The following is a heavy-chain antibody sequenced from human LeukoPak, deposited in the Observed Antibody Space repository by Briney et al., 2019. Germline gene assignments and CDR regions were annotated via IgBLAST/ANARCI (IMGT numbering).Heavy chain of an antibody. V-gene: IGHV3-53*01. CDR2: IYSSGST. Sequence: GGSLRLSCAGSGFIVSSTYTSWVRQAPGKGLEWVSAIYSSGSTDYADSVRGRFTIARDTSKNMVYLQMNSLTAEDTAIYYCARRTGAAPGEFFLHWGQGTLVTVSS. CDR3: ARRTGAAPGEFFLH. J-gene: IGHJ1*01. D-gene: IGHD6-19*01. CDR1: GFIVSSTY.